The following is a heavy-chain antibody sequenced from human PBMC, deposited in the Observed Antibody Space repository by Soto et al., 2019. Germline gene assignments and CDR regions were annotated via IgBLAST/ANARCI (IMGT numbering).Heavy chain of an antibody. V-gene: IGHV1-18*01. D-gene: IGHD3-22*01. CDR3: ARDIPMIVVDTPWYYGMDV. CDR1: GYTFTSYG. J-gene: IGHJ6*02. CDR2: ISAYNGNT. Sequence: ASVKVSCKASGYTFTSYGISWVRQAPGEGLEWMGWISAYNGNTNYAQKLQGRVTMTTDTSTSTAYMELRSLRSDDTAVYYCARDIPMIVVDTPWYYGMDVWGQGTTVTVSS.